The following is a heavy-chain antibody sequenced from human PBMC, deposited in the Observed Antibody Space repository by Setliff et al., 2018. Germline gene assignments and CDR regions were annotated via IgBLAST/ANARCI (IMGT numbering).Heavy chain of an antibody. CDR3: ARDGGEY. Sequence: AGGSLRLSCVASGFTFSDNYMSWIRQAPGKGLEWVSYISRGGNTIYYADSVKGRFTVSRDNAKDSLHLQMNSLRAEDTAVYYCARDGGEYWGQGTLVTVSS. CDR1: GFTFSDNY. CDR2: ISRGGNTI. J-gene: IGHJ4*02. D-gene: IGHD3-16*01. V-gene: IGHV3-11*04.